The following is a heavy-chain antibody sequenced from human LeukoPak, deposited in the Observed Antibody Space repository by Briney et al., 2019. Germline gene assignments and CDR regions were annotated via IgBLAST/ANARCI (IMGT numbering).Heavy chain of an antibody. J-gene: IGHJ4*02. D-gene: IGHD3-22*01. V-gene: IGHV3-53*01. CDR1: GFTVSRYY. CDR3: ARAAYGSNGYTAEVADY. CDR2: IYSDGST. Sequence: GGSLRLSCTASGFTVSRYYMSWVRQAPGKGLQWVSVIYSDGSTYHADSVKGRFTISRDNSKNTLYLQMNSLRAEDTAVYYCARAAYGSNGYTAEVADYWGQGTLVTVSS.